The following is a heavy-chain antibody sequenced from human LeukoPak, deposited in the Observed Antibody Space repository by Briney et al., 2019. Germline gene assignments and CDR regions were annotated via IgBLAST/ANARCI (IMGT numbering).Heavy chain of an antibody. Sequence: SETLSLTCAVYGGSFSGYYWSWIRQPPGKGLEWIGEINHSGSTNYNPSLKSRVTISVDTSKNQFSLKLSSVTAADTAVYYCAREETLAFKNAKRSNWFDPWGQGTLVTVSS. CDR1: GGSFSGYY. V-gene: IGHV4-34*01. CDR2: INHSGST. D-gene: IGHD3-3*02. J-gene: IGHJ5*02. CDR3: AREETLAFKNAKRSNWFDP.